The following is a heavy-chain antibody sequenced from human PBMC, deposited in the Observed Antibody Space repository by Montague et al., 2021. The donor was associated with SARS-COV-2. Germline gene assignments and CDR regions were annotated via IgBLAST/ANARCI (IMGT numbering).Heavy chain of an antibody. V-gene: IGHV3-21*01. CDR3: ARDRGGSYPLDY. D-gene: IGHD1-26*01. J-gene: IGHJ4*02. Sequence: SLRLSCAASGFTFSSCSMNWVRQAPGKGLEWVSSISSSSSYIYYADSVKGQFTISRDNAKNSLYLQMNSLRAEDTAVYYCARDRGGSYPLDYWGQGTLVTVSS. CDR1: GFTFSSCS. CDR2: ISSSSSYI.